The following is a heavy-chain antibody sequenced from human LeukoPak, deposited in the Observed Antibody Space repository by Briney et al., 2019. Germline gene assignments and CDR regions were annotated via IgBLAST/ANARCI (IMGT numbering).Heavy chain of an antibody. CDR1: GDSISRSRHF. D-gene: IGHD6-13*01. CDR2: IYNSGST. CDR3: ARGRPTTSIAAAGVNWFDP. V-gene: IGHV4-39*07. J-gene: IGHJ5*02. Sequence: SETLSLSCNVSGDSISRSRHFWAWIRQSPGRGLEWIGYIYNSGSTYYNPSLKSRVTISVDTSKNQFSLKLSSVTAADTAVYYCARGRPTTSIAAAGVNWFDPWGQGTLVTVSS.